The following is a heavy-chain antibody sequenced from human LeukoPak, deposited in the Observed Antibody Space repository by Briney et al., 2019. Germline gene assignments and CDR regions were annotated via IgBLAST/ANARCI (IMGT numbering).Heavy chain of an antibody. V-gene: IGHV4-4*02. D-gene: IGHD6-19*01. CDR3: AKGPLIEVAGTTWDY. CDR1: GGSVSINNW. J-gene: IGHJ4*02. Sequence: SETLSLTCAVSGGSVSINNWWRWVRQPPGKGLEWIGEIYRDGTTNYNPSLRSRVTILVDKSRNQFSLKLNSVTAADTAIYYCAKGPLIEVAGTTWDYWGQGTLVTVSS. CDR2: IYRDGTT.